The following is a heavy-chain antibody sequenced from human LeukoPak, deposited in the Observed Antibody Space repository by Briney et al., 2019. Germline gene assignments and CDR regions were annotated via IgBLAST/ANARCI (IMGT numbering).Heavy chain of an antibody. CDR3: ARENWYSDY. CDR1: GYTFTHYR. CDR2: VNPDSGAT. V-gene: IGHV1-2*02. Sequence: ASVKVSSKASGYTFTHYRLHWVRQAHGQGLEWMGWVNPDSGATNYQQNFQGRVTMTRDTSISTVYMELSRLRSDDTAVYYCARENWYSDYWGQGTLVTVSS. D-gene: IGHD1-1*01. J-gene: IGHJ4*02.